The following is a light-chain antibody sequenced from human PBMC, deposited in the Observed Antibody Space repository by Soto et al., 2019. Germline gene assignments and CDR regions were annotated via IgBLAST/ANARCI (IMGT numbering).Light chain of an antibody. CDR3: QQLNSYPLT. CDR2: DAS. V-gene: IGKV1-5*01. J-gene: IGKJ4*01. CDR1: QSISSW. Sequence: DIQMTQSPSTLSASVGYRFTITCRASQSISSWLAWYQQKLGRAPRLLIYDASSLESGVPSRLSGSGYGTEFTLTISSLQPEDFATYSCQQLNSYPLTFGGGTKGDIK.